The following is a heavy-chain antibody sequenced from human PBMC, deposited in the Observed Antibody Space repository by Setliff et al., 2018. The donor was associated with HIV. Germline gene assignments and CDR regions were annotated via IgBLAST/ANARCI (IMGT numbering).Heavy chain of an antibody. CDR2: IDPSGGST. CDR3: ARVGVPRAFDI. Sequence: ASVKVSCKASGYTFTSYYMHWVRQAPGQGLEWMGIIDPSGGSTSYAQKFQGRVTMTRDTSTSTVYMELSSLRSEDTAVYYCARVGVPRAFDIWGQGTLVTVSS. D-gene: IGHD3-10*01. CDR1: GYTFTSYY. V-gene: IGHV1-46*01. J-gene: IGHJ3*02.